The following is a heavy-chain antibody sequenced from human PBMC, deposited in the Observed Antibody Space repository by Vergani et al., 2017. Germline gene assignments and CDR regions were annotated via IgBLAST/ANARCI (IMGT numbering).Heavy chain of an antibody. V-gene: IGHV4-59*04. CDR3: ARAPTYYYYYMDV. CDR1: GGSISSYY. J-gene: IGHJ6*03. CDR2: INHSGST. Sequence: QVQLQESGPGLVKPSETLSLTCTVSGGSISSYYWSWIRQPPGKGLEWIGEINHSGSTNYNPSLKSRVTISVDTSKNQFSLKLSSVTAADTAVYYCARAPTYYYYYMDVWGKGTTVTVSS.